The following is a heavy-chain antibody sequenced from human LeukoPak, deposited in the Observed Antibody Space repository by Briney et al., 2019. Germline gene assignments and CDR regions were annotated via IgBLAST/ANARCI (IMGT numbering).Heavy chain of an antibody. Sequence: SETLSLTCIVSGGSISISRYSWGCIRQPPGKGLECIGNILYTGTSFYNPSLKSRVTISVDTSENQFSLKLSSVTAADTAVYYCARLDPVADDDYWGQGTLVTVSS. CDR2: ILYTGTS. CDR3: ARLDPVADDDY. V-gene: IGHV4-39*01. D-gene: IGHD2-15*01. CDR1: GGSISISRYS. J-gene: IGHJ4*02.